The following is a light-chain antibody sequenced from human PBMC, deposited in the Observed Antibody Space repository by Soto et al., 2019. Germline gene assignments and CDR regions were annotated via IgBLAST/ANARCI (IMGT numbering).Light chain of an antibody. V-gene: IGLV2-14*01. CDR1: SSDVGGYNF. Sequence: QSALTQPASVSGSPGQSITISCTGTSSDVGGYNFVTWYQQHPGKAPKLVTHDVTRRPSGVSNRFSGSKSGTTASLTISGLQAEDEADYYCCSYASSTSYVFGTGTKVTVL. J-gene: IGLJ1*01. CDR2: DVT. CDR3: CSYASSTSYV.